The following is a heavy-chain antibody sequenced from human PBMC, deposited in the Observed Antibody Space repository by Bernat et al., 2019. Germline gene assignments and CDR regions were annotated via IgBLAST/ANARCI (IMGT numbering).Heavy chain of an antibody. CDR1: GFTFSGSA. D-gene: IGHD3-10*01. Sequence: EVQLVESGGGLVQPGGSLKLSCAASGFTFSGSAMHWVRQASGQGLEWVSYISSSSSYTNDADSLKRRFTSSMDNAKNSLYLQMNSLRAEDTAVYYCARDRAVRDYYGMDVWGQGTTVTVSS. J-gene: IGHJ6*02. CDR3: ARDRAVRDYYGMDV. CDR2: ISSSSSYT. V-gene: IGHV3-21*05.